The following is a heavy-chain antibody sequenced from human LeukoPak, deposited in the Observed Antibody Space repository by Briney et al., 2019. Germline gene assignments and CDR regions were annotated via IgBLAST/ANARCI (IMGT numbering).Heavy chain of an antibody. J-gene: IGHJ3*02. CDR2: IRGSGDNT. CDR1: GFTFSTYA. Sequence: PGGSLRLSCAASGFTFSTYAMSWVRQAPGKGPEWVSAIRGSGDNTYYANSVKGRFTISRDNSRNTLYLQMDSLRAEDTAVYYCARELTIFGVVIQRYDTFDIWGQGTVVTVSS. V-gene: IGHV3-23*01. CDR3: ARELTIFGVVIQRYDTFDI. D-gene: IGHD3-3*01.